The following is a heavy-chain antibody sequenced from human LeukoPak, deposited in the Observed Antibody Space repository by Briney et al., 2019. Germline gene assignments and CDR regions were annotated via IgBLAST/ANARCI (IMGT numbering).Heavy chain of an antibody. Sequence: PSETLSLTCTVSGGSINSYYWSWIRQPAGKGLEWIGRIYTSGSSNYNPSLKSRVTMSVDTSKNQFSLRLTSVTAADTAVYYCARAAYGDYRYYYFYLDVWGKGTTVTGSS. V-gene: IGHV4-4*07. J-gene: IGHJ6*03. CDR3: ARAAYGDYRYYYFYLDV. CDR1: GGSINSYY. CDR2: IYTSGSS. D-gene: IGHD4-17*01.